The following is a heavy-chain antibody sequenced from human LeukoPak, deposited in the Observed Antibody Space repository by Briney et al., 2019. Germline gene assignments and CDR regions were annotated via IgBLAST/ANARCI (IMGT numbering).Heavy chain of an antibody. D-gene: IGHD6-19*01. J-gene: IGHJ6*03. CDR1: GYTFTIYG. CDR2: ISAYNGNT. Sequence: GASVTLSFTASGYTFTIYGISWGRHAPGRGLGWMGWISAYNGNTNYAQKLQGRVTMTTDTSTSTAYMELSSLRSEDTAVYYCARDGSGWDYYYYMDVWGKGTTVTISS. V-gene: IGHV1-18*01. CDR3: ARDGSGWDYYYYMDV.